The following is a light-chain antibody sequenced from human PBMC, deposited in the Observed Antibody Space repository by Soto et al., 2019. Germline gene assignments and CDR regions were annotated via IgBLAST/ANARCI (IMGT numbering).Light chain of an antibody. Sequence: QSALTQPPSASGSPGQSVTLSCTGTSSDVGGYNYVSWYQHHPGKAPKLIIYEVYKRPSGVPDRFSGSKSGNTAALTVSGLQAEDEADYYCSSYVGTNSYVFGTGTKVTDL. V-gene: IGLV2-8*01. CDR2: EVY. CDR3: SSYVGTNSYV. CDR1: SSDVGGYNY. J-gene: IGLJ1*01.